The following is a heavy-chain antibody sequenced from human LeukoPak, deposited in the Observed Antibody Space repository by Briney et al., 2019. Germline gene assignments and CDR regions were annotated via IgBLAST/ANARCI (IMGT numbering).Heavy chain of an antibody. V-gene: IGHV3-53*01. J-gene: IGHJ5*02. CDR3: ATRGA. CDR1: GFTVNSGY. Sequence: PGGSLRLSCASSGFTVNSGYMTWVRQAPGKGLEWVSIIYSGILDSRTYYADSVKGRFTISRDISENTLYLHMNSLRDEDTAVYYCATRGAWGQGTLVTVSS. CDR2: IYSGILDSRT.